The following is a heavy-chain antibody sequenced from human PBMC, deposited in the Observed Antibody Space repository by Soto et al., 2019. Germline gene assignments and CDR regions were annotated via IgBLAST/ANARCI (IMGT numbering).Heavy chain of an antibody. CDR2: INHSGST. D-gene: IGHD3-3*01. CDR1: GGSFSGYY. Sequence: SETLSLTCAVYGGSFSGYYWSWIRQPPGKGLEWIGEINHSGSTNYNPPLKSRVTISVDTSKNQFSLKLSSVTAADTAVYYCAGRGLTIFGVTYYYYYYGMDVWGQGTTVTVSS. CDR3: AGRGLTIFGVTYYYYYYGMDV. V-gene: IGHV4-34*01. J-gene: IGHJ6*02.